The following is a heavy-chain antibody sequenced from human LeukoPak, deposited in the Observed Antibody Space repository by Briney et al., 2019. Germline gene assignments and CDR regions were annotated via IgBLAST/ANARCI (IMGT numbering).Heavy chain of an antibody. D-gene: IGHD3-22*01. V-gene: IGHV1-8*01. CDR1: GYTFTSYD. Sequence: ASVKVSCKASGYTFTSYDFNWVRQATGQGLEWMGWMNPNSGNTGYAQKFQGRVTMTRNTSISTAYMELSSLRSEDTAVYYCAVYDSSGYYYSNDAFDIWGQGTMVTVSS. CDR2: MNPNSGNT. J-gene: IGHJ3*02. CDR3: AVYDSSGYYYSNDAFDI.